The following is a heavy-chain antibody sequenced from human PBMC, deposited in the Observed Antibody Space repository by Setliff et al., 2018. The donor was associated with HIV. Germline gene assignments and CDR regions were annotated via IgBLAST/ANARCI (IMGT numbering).Heavy chain of an antibody. CDR2: INGTGST. Sequence: PSETLSLTCAVYGGSFRGYYWTWIRQSPGKGLEWIWEINGTGSTNYNPSRKSRVSISLDTSKSQCSLKLRSVTAADTGVFYCARGTYYYENSDYFPEKYYYMDGWGKGTTVTVSS. CDR3: ARGTYYYENSDYFPEKYYYMDG. J-gene: IGHJ6*03. V-gene: IGHV4-34*01. CDR1: GGSFRGYY. D-gene: IGHD3-22*01.